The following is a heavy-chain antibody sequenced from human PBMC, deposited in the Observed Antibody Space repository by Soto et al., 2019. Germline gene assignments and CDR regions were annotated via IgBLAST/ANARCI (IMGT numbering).Heavy chain of an antibody. Sequence: QVQLQESGPGLVKPSQTLSLTCTVSGGSISSGGYYWSWIRPHPGKGLEWIGYIYYSGSTYYNPSLKSRVTISVDTSKNQFSLKLSSMTAADTAVYYCARDRSDNWFDPWGQGTLVTVSS. J-gene: IGHJ5*02. CDR2: IYYSGST. CDR1: GGSISSGGYY. D-gene: IGHD6-6*01. CDR3: ARDRSDNWFDP. V-gene: IGHV4-31*03.